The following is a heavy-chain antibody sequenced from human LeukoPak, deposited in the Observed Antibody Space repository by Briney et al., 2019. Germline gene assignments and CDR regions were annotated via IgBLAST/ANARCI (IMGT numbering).Heavy chain of an antibody. D-gene: IGHD2-15*01. CDR1: GFTVSSNY. Sequence: PGGSLRLSCAASGFTVSSNYMSWVRQAPGKGLEWVSVIYSGGSTYYADSVKGRFTISRDNSKNTLYLQMNSLRSEDTAVYYCAREVRCSGGSCYHNWFDPWGQGTLVTVSS. CDR3: AREVRCSGGSCYHNWFDP. J-gene: IGHJ5*02. V-gene: IGHV3-53*05. CDR2: IYSGGST.